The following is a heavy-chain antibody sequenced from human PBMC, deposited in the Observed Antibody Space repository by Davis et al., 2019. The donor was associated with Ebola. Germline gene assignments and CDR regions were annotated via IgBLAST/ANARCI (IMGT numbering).Heavy chain of an antibody. CDR2: NSRSGSTI. V-gene: IGHV3-11*01. D-gene: IGHD2-2*01. Sequence: GGSLRLSCAASGFTFSDYYMSWIRQAPGKGLEWVSTNSRSGSTIYYADSVKGRFTISRDNAKNSLYLQMNSLRAEDTAVYYCARWNCSSTSCPDYYGMDVWGQGTTVTVSS. J-gene: IGHJ6*02. CDR1: GFTFSDYY. CDR3: ARWNCSSTSCPDYYGMDV.